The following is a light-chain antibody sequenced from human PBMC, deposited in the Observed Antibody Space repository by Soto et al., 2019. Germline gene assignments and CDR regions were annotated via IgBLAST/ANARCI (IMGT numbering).Light chain of an antibody. CDR1: RSTASSS. V-gene: IGKV3-20*01. CDR2: GAS. J-gene: IGKJ1*01. Sequence: IVLTQSPGSLHLSQGERATLSCGTRRSTASSSLARYQQRPGQAPRLLIYGASNRATGIPARFSGSGSGTAFTLTIRSLEPEAFAVYYCQQHGTSGTFGQGTKVDNK. CDR3: QQHGTSGT.